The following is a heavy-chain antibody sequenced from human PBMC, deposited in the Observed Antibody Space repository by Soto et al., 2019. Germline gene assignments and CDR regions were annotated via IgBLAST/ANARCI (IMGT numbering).Heavy chain of an antibody. V-gene: IGHV1-18*01. J-gene: IGHJ4*02. CDR1: GYSFTNYG. CDR2: ISTYNGNT. D-gene: IGHD4-17*01. Sequence: QVQLVQSGAEVKKPGASVKVSCKASGYSFTNYGVSWVRQAPGQGLEWMGWISTYNGNTNYAQRLQGRVTMTTDTSTSTAYMELRSLRSDDTAVYYCARACGDYCHFDSWGQGTLVTVSS. CDR3: ARACGDYCHFDS.